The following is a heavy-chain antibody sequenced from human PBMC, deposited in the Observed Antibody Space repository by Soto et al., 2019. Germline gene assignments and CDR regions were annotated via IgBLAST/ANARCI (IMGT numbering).Heavy chain of an antibody. Sequence: GGSLRLSCAASGFIFNTYAIHWVRQAPGKGLEWVAVMWSDGTNEAYADSVKGRFAISRDNSRSSLYLQMNSLRADDTAVYYCARDDSFAFDIWGQGTMVTVSS. CDR1: GFIFNTYA. J-gene: IGHJ3*02. CDR2: MWSDGTNE. V-gene: IGHV3-33*01. D-gene: IGHD2-21*01. CDR3: ARDDSFAFDI.